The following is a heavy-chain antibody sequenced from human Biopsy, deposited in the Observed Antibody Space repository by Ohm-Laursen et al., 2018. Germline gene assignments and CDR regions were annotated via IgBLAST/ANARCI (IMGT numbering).Heavy chain of an antibody. V-gene: IGHV3-23*01. Sequence: SLRLSCSASGFTFSGYATSWVRQGPEKGLEWVSVVTGSGRSTYYTDSVKGRFSISRDNSKNTLYLQMSSLRVEDTAVYYCAKGRSGGTGHGNWFDPWGQGTLVIVSS. D-gene: IGHD3-10*01. CDR3: AKGRSGGTGHGNWFDP. CDR2: VTGSGRST. CDR1: GFTFSGYA. J-gene: IGHJ5*02.